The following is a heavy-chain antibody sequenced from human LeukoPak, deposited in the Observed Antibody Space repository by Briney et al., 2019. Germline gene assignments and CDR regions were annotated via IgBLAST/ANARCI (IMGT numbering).Heavy chain of an antibody. CDR2: IVVGSDKT. CDR3: AAGWEASGTYLSGFDY. J-gene: IGHJ4*02. D-gene: IGHD1-26*01. V-gene: IGHV1-58*01. CDR1: GFTLTSSA. Sequence: ASVKVSCKASGFTLTSSAVQWVRQARGQRPEWIGWIVVGSDKTSYAQEFQDRVTLTIDMSTSTAFMELSSLKSEDTAVYYCAAGWEASGTYLSGFDYWGQGTLVTVSS.